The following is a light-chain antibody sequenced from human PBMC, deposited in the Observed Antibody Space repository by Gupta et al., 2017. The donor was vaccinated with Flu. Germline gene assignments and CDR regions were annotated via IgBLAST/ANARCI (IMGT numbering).Light chain of an antibody. V-gene: IGLV3-1*01. Sequence: SSELTQPPSVSVSPGQTASITCSGDKLGDKYACWYQQKPGQSPELVIYQDSKRPSGIPERFSGSNTGNTATMTINGAQAMDEADYYCQAGDSSTAHYDFGTGTKVTVL. CDR1: KLGDKY. CDR3: QAGDSSTAHYD. CDR2: QDS. J-gene: IGLJ1*01.